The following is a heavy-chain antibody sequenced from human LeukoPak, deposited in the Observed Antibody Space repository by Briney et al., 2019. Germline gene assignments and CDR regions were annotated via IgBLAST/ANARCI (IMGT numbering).Heavy chain of an antibody. CDR1: GFTFSSYG. V-gene: IGHV3-23*01. CDR2: ISGSGGST. Sequence: GGSLRLSCAASGFTFSSYGMSWVRQAPGKGLEWVSVISGSGGSTYYADSVKGRFTISRDNSKNTLYLQMNSLRAEDTAVYYCAKGAYSSSWSYYFDYWGQGALVTVSS. J-gene: IGHJ4*02. D-gene: IGHD6-13*01. CDR3: AKGAYSSSWSYYFDY.